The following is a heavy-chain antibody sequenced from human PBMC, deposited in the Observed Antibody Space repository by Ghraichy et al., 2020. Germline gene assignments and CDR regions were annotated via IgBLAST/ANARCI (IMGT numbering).Heavy chain of an antibody. D-gene: IGHD6-19*01. J-gene: IGHJ5*02. CDR1: GYTFTGYY. CDR2: INPNSGGT. CDR3: ARTGIAVAMDWFDP. V-gene: IGHV1-2*04. Sequence: ASVKVSCKASGYTFTGYYMHWVRQAPGQGLEWMGWINPNSGGTNYAQKFQGWVTMTRDTSISTAYMELSRLRSDDTAVYYCARTGIAVAMDWFDPWGQGTLVTVSS.